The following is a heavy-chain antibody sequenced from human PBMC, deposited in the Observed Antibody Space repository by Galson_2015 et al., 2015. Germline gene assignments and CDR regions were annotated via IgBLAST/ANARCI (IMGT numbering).Heavy chain of an antibody. Sequence: SLRLSCAASGFTFSSYGMHWVRQAPGKGLEWVAVISYDGSNKYYADSVKGRFTISRDNSKSTMYLQMNSLRAEDTAVYYCAKDEDIGYCSSTSCFEAFDSWGQGTLVTVSS. CDR2: ISYDGSNK. CDR3: AKDEDIGYCSSTSCFEAFDS. CDR1: GFTFSSYG. V-gene: IGHV3-30*18. D-gene: IGHD2-2*03. J-gene: IGHJ4*02.